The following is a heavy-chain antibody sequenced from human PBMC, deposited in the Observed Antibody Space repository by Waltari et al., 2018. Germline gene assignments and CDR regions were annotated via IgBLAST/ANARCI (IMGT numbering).Heavy chain of an antibody. CDR2: ISSRSSYI. CDR3: AREAGYYMDV. Sequence: EVQLVESGGGLVKPGGSLRLSCAASGFTFSSYSMNWVGQAPGKGLEWGSSISSRSSYIYYADSVKGRVTSSRDNAKNSLYLQMNSLRAEDTAVYYCAREAGYYMDVWGKGTTVTVSS. V-gene: IGHV3-21*01. J-gene: IGHJ6*03. CDR1: GFTFSSYS.